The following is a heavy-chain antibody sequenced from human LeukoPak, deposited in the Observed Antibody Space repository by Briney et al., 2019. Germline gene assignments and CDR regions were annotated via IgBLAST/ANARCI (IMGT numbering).Heavy chain of an antibody. V-gene: IGHV3-23*01. J-gene: IGHJ4*02. CDR1: GFTFSSYA. CDR3: AKTFSGWFVYFDY. CDR2: ISGSGGST. Sequence: PGGSLRLSCAASGFTFSSYAMSWVRQAPGKGLEWVSAISGSGGSTYYADSVKGRFTISRDNSKNTLYLQMNSLRAEDTAVYYRAKTFSGWFVYFDYWGQGTLVTVSS. D-gene: IGHD6-19*01.